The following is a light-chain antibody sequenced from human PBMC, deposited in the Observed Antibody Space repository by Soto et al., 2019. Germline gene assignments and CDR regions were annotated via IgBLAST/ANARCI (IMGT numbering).Light chain of an antibody. J-gene: IGLJ1*01. CDR2: GDS. CDR1: SSNIGAGYD. CDR3: QSYDNSLGAYV. V-gene: IGLV1-40*01. Sequence: QSVLTQPPSVSGAPGQRVTISCTGSSSNIGAGYDVHWYQQLPGTAPKLVIYGDSNRPSGVPDRFSGSKSGTSASLAITGLQAEDEADYFCQSYDNSLGAYVFGTGTKVTVL.